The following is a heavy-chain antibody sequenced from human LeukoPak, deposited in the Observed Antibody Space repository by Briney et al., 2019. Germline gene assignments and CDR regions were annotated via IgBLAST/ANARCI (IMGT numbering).Heavy chain of an antibody. V-gene: IGHV3-49*04. CDR2: IRGKAYGVTT. D-gene: IGHD3-22*01. Sequence: PGGSLRLSCTASRVAHVDFVMTTVRQAPGKGLEWVSFIRGKAYGVTTEYAASVKGRFTISRDDSKSIVYLQMNSLETQDTAVHYSALARMVVAPFYYYYGMDVWGQGTAVTVSS. J-gene: IGHJ6*02. CDR1: RVAHVDFV. CDR3: ALARMVVAPFYYYYGMDV.